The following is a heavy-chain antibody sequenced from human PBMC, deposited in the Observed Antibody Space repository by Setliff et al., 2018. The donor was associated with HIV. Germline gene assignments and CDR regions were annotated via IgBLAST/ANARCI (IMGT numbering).Heavy chain of an antibody. V-gene: IGHV3-15*01. D-gene: IGHD6-25*01. CDR3: ARPFDQ. CDR1: GFSFSDAW. CDR2: IKSKSDGETT. J-gene: IGHJ4*02. Sequence: PGGSLRLSCAASGFSFSDAWMSWVRQAPGKGLEWVGRIKSKSDGETTDYVDSVKGRFTISRDNAKNSLYLQMDSLRVEDTAVYYCARPFDQWGQGALVTVSS.